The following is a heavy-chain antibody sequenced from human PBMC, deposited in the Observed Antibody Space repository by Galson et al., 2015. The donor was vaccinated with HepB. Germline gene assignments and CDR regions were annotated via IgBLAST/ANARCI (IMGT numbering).Heavy chain of an antibody. J-gene: IGHJ3*02. CDR2: IYYSGST. D-gene: IGHD1-1*01. CDR1: GGSISSYY. Sequence: ETLSLTCTVSGGSISSYYWSWIRQPPGKGLEWIGYIYYSGSTNYNPSLKSRVTISVDTSKNQFSLKLSSVTAADTAVYYCASGGGTLDAFDIWGQGTMVTVSS. CDR3: ASGGGTLDAFDI. V-gene: IGHV4-59*01.